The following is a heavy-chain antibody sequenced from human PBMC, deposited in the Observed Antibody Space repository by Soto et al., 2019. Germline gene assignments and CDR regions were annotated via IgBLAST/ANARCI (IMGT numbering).Heavy chain of an antibody. D-gene: IGHD4-17*01. CDR3: VKLLVDTVTTKDY. Sequence: GGSLRLSCSASGFTFNNYAMYWVRQAPGKGLEYVSAISSNGVTTYYTDSVKGRFTISRDNSKNTLYLQMSSLRPDDTAVYYCVKLLVDTVTTKDYWGQGTLVTVSS. V-gene: IGHV3-64D*08. J-gene: IGHJ4*02. CDR1: GFTFNNYA. CDR2: ISSNGVTT.